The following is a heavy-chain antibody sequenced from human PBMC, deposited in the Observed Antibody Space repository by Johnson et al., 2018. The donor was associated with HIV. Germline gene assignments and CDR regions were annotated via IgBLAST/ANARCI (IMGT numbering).Heavy chain of an antibody. Sequence: EHLVESARAVCQPGKCLIFSWAASPFTFSSYDMHWVRQAPGKGLEWVGRINSETDGGTTDSAAPVKGRFTISRDDSKNTLYLQMNSLKIEDTAVYYCTTGQLGGASDIWGQGTMVTVSS. J-gene: IGHJ3*02. CDR1: PFTFSSYD. CDR3: TTGQLGGASDI. CDR2: INSETDGGTT. D-gene: IGHD6-13*01. V-gene: IGHV3-15*02.